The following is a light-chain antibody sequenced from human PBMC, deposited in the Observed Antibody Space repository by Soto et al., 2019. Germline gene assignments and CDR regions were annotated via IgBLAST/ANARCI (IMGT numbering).Light chain of an antibody. CDR1: QSVGRS. J-gene: IGKJ4*01. CDR2: TTS. Sequence: EIVLTQSLGTLSLSPGERATLSCRASQSVGRSLAWYQQKPGQAPRLLIYTTSNRATGIPDRFIGSGSGTVFTLTISRLEPEDFAVYYCQQFGSSLPFGGGTKVEIK. CDR3: QQFGSSLP. V-gene: IGKV3-20*01.